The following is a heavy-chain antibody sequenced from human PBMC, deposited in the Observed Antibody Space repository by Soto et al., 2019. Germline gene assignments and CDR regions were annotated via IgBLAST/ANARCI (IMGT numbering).Heavy chain of an antibody. CDR1: GDSVSTNRYS. J-gene: IGHJ5*02. V-gene: IGHV4-30-2*01. D-gene: IGHD3-3*01. Sequence: QLKLQEADSGLVKPSETLSLTCGVSGDSVSTNRYSWGWIRQPPGKGLEWIGYSYHTGTTYYNPSLKTRVTIYVDRSKNNFSLNLTSVTAADTALYYCARLDEVLRFLVDTWGQGTLVTVSS. CDR3: ARLDEVLRFLVDT. CDR2: SYHTGTT.